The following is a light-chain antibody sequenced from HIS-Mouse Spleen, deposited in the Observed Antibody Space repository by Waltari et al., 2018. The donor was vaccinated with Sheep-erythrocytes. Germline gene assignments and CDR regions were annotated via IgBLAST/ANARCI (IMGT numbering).Light chain of an antibody. V-gene: IGLV2-11*01. J-gene: IGLJ1*01. CDR2: DVS. CDR1: SSDVGGYNY. CDR3: CSYAGSYNHV. Sequence: QSALTQSRSVSGSPGQSVPIPCTGASSDVGGYNYVPWYQQHPGKAPKLMIYDVSKRPSGVPDRFSGSKSGNTASLTISGLQAEDEADYYCCSYAGSYNHVFATGTKVTVL.